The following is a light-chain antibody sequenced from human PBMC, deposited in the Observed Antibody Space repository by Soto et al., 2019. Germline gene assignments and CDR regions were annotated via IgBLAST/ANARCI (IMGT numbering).Light chain of an antibody. CDR3: QSNDNSLSGSL. CDR2: GNT. V-gene: IGLV1-40*01. J-gene: IGLJ2*01. Sequence: QSVLPQPPSVSGAPGQRVTMSCTGSSSNIGAGYDVHWYQQLPGTAPKLLIYGNTNRPSGVPDRFSGYKSGTSASLAITGLQAEDEADYYCQSNDNSLSGSLFGGGTKLTVL. CDR1: SSNIGAGYD.